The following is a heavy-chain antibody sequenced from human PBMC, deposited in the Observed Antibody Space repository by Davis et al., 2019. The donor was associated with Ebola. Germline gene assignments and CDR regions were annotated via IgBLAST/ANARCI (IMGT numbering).Heavy chain of an antibody. V-gene: IGHV1-2*06. CDR1: GYTFTSYG. J-gene: IGHJ4*02. Sequence: ASVKVSCKASGYTFTSYGITWVRQAPGQGLEWMGRINPNRGGTDYAQKFQGRVTMTRDTAISTAYMELSRLRSDDTAVYYCAREGYCSGGSCYHFDYWGQGTLVTVSS. D-gene: IGHD2-15*01. CDR2: INPNRGGT. CDR3: AREGYCSGGSCYHFDY.